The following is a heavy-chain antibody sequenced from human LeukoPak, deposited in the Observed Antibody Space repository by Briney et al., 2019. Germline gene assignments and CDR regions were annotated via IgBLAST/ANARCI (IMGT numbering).Heavy chain of an antibody. CDR1: GFTFSSYA. CDR2: ISGSGSSS. V-gene: IGHV3-23*01. D-gene: IGHD4-17*01. J-gene: IGHJ3*02. Sequence: GGSLRLSCAASGFTFSSYAMSWVRQAPGKGLEGFLAISGSGSSSYSADSVKGRFTISRDNSKNTLYLQMNSLRDEATAVYYCAKGKGTVTTAFDIWGQGTMVTVSS. CDR3: AKGKGTVTTAFDI.